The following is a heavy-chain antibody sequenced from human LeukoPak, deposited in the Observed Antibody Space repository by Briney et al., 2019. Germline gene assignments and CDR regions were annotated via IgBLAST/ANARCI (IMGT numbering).Heavy chain of an antibody. CDR2: FDPEDGET. CDR3: ANLYSSAGADFDY. D-gene: IGHD6-25*01. CDR1: GYTLTELS. Sequence: ASVKVSCKVSGYTLTELSMHWVRQAPGKGLEWMGGFDPEDGETIYAQKFQGRVTMTEDTSTDTAYMELSSLRSEDTAVYCCANLYSSAGADFDYWGQGTLVTVSS. J-gene: IGHJ4*02. V-gene: IGHV1-24*01.